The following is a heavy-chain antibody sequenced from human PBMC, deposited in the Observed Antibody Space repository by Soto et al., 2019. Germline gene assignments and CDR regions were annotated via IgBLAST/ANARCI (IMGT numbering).Heavy chain of an antibody. Sequence: EVQLLESGGGLVQPGGSLRLSCAAPGFTFSSYAMSWVRQAPGKGLEWVSAISGSGGSTYYADSVKGRFTISRDNSKNTLYLQMNSLRAEDTAVYYCANFNGFSSISGYYYDYWGQGTLVTVSS. CDR1: GFTFSSYA. CDR3: ANFNGFSSISGYYYDY. CDR2: ISGSGGST. D-gene: IGHD3-22*01. J-gene: IGHJ4*02. V-gene: IGHV3-23*01.